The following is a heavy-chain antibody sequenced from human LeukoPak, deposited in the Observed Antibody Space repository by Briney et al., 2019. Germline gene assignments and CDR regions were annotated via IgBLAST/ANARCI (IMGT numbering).Heavy chain of an antibody. CDR1: GFTFSNYG. D-gene: IGHD3-22*01. CDR3: AKVLSKGGGYYLTDY. V-gene: IGHV3-30*02. J-gene: IGHJ4*01. Sequence: GGSLRLSCVASGFTFSNYGMHWVRQAPGKGLEWVAFIRYDGSNKYYADSVKGRFTISRDNSKNTLYLQMNSLRPEDTAVYYCAKVLSKGGGYYLTDYWGQGTLVTVSS. CDR2: IRYDGSNK.